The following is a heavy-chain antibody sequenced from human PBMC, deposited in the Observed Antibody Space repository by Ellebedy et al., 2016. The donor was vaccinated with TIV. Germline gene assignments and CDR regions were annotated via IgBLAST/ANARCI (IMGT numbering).Heavy chain of an antibody. V-gene: IGHV3-23*01. D-gene: IGHD6-25*01. J-gene: IGHJ4*02. Sequence: GESLKISCVVSGFTFTTYAMSWVRQAPGKGLEWVSTISGGGANTYYADSVKGRLTISRDNPKNTLYLQISSLRPEDTAVYYCAKSSRFMQRATRPSYFDYWGQGTLVTVSS. CDR2: ISGGGANT. CDR3: AKSSRFMQRATRPSYFDY. CDR1: GFTFTTYA.